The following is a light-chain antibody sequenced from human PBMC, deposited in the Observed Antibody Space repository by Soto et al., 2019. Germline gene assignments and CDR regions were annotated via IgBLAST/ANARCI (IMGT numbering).Light chain of an antibody. Sequence: ESVLTQSPGTLSMSPGERATLSCRASQSVSSSYSAWYQQKPGQAPRLLIYGASSRATGIPDRFSGSGSGTDFTLTISRLEPEDFAVYYCQQYGSSPFTFGPGTNVDIK. V-gene: IGKV3-20*01. CDR1: QSVSSSY. J-gene: IGKJ3*01. CDR3: QQYGSSPFT. CDR2: GAS.